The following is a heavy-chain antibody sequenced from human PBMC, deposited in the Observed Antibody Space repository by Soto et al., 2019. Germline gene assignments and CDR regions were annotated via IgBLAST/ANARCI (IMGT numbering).Heavy chain of an antibody. CDR1: GFTFSSYA. V-gene: IGHV3-33*01. CDR2: LWYDGSNI. CDR3: ARDVNDFWSGYLY. J-gene: IGHJ4*02. D-gene: IGHD3-3*01. Sequence: ESGGGVVQPGKSLRLSCTTSGFTFSSYAMHWVRQAPGKGLEWVAVLWYDGSNIQYADSVKGRFTISRDNSKSTVYLQMDSLRAEDTAVYYCARDVNDFWSGYLYWGQGTLVTVSS.